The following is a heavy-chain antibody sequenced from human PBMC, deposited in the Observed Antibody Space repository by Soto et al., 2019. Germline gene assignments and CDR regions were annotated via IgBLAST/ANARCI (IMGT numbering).Heavy chain of an antibody. CDR1: GFTFSSYG. CDR3: ARGEYFDWGDAFHI. J-gene: IGHJ3*02. Sequence: QVQLVESGGGVVQPGRSLRLSCAASGFTFSSYGMHWVRQAPGKGLEWVAVIWYDGSNKYYADSVKGRFTISRDNSKNRMYVQMSSMRAEDTAVYYCARGEYFDWGDAFHIWGQGTMVTVS. CDR2: IWYDGSNK. D-gene: IGHD3-9*01. V-gene: IGHV3-33*01.